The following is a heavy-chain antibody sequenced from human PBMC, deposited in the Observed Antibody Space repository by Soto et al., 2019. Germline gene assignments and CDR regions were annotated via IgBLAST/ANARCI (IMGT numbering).Heavy chain of an antibody. CDR1: GFTFSCCG. J-gene: IGHJ4*02. CDR3: ARDWSWQSL. V-gene: IGHV3-48*02. D-gene: IGHD1-26*01. Sequence: GSLRLSCAASGFTFSCCGMNWVRQAPGKGLEWISSISNTGNTIYYADSVKGRFTISRDYAKNSLYLQMNSLRDEDTAVYYCARDWSWQSLWGQGTLVTVSS. CDR2: ISNTGNTI.